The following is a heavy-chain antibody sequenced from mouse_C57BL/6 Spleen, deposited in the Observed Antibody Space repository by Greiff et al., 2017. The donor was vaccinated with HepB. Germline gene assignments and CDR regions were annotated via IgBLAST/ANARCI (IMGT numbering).Heavy chain of an antibody. D-gene: IGHD1-2*01. CDR1: GFTFSDYY. Sequence: EVQLQQSGGGLVQPGGSLKLSCAASGFTFSDYYMYWVRQTPEKRLEWVAYISNGGGSTYYPDTVKGRFTISRDNAKNTLYLQMSRLKSEDTAMYYCARQYTTAYYFDYWGQGTTLTVSS. CDR3: ARQYTTAYYFDY. V-gene: IGHV5-12*01. CDR2: ISNGGGST. J-gene: IGHJ2*01.